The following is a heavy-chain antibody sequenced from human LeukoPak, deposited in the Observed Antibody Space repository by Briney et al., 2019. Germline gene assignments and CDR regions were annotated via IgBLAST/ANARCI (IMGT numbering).Heavy chain of an antibody. V-gene: IGHV3-30*18. D-gene: IGHD3-10*01. CDR3: AKNYESGRGVPYGMDV. J-gene: IGHJ6*02. CDR2: ISIDESEK. CDR1: GFTFRNYG. Sequence: GRSLRLSCAASGFTFRNYGMHWVRQAPGKGLEWVAVISIDESEKYYADSVKGRFTISRDNSKNTLYLQMSSLRDEDTAVYYCAKNYESGRGVPYGMDVWGQGTTVTVSS.